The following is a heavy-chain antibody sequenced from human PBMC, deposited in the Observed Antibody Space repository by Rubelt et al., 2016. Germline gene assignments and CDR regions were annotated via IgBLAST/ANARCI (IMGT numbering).Heavy chain of an antibody. CDR2: ICYSGST. V-gene: IGHV4-39*07. CDR3: AREDGSGGYGMDV. J-gene: IGHJ6*02. CDR1: GGSISSSSHY. D-gene: IGHD3-10*01. Sequence: QLQLQESGPGLVKPSETLSLTGTVSGGSISSSSHYWGWIRQPQGKGLEGIGSICYSGSTYYNPSLKRRVTISVDTSKTQFSLRLSSVTAADTAVYYCAREDGSGGYGMDVWGQGTTVTVSS.